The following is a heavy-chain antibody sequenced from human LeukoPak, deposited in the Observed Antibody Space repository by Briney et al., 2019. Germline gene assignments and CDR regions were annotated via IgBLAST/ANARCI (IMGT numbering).Heavy chain of an antibody. CDR1: DASISGHY. CDR3: ARWFTNYYYYYMDV. V-gene: IGHV4-59*11. Sequence: PSETLSLTCTVSDASISGHYLTWIRQPPGKGLEWIGYISYIGSTNYNPSLKSRVTISVDTSKNQFSLKLSSVTAADTAVYYCARWFTNYYYYYMDVWGKGTTVTVSS. CDR2: ISYIGST. D-gene: IGHD2-2*01. J-gene: IGHJ6*03.